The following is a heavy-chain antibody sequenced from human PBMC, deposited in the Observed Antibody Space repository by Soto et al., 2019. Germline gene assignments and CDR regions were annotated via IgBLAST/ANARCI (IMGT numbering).Heavy chain of an antibody. Sequence: PGGSLRLSCAASGFTFSNAWINWVRQAPGKGLEWVGRIKSKIDGGTTDYAAPVKGRFAISRDDSKNTVYLEMNSLKTEDTAMYYCTTDSYITMIVVRFAYWGHGTQVTVSS. CDR1: GFTFSNAW. CDR3: TTDSYITMIVVRFAY. CDR2: IKSKIDGGTT. D-gene: IGHD3-22*01. J-gene: IGHJ4*01. V-gene: IGHV3-15*07.